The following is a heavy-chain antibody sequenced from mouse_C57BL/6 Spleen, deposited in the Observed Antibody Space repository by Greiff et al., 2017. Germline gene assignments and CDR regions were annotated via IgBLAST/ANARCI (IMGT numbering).Heavy chain of an antibody. CDR1: GYSITSGYD. J-gene: IGHJ2*01. CDR3: ARGGVMGYDDYFDD. Sequence: EVQLQESGPGMVKPSQSLSLTCTVTGYSITSGYDWHWIRHFPGNKLEWMGYIRYSGSTNYNPSLKSRNSLTHDTSKTPFFLQLNSGTSEDTATYYCARGGVMGYDDYFDDWGQGTTLTVSS. V-gene: IGHV3-1*01. D-gene: IGHD2-2*01. CDR2: IRYSGST.